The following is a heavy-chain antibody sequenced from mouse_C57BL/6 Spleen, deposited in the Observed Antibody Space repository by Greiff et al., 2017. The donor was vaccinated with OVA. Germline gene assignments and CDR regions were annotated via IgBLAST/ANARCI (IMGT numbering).Heavy chain of an antibody. V-gene: IGHV3-6*01. CDR1: GYSITSGYY. CDR3: ARGSNDY. Sequence: DVQLQESGPGLVKPSQSLSLTCSVTGYSITSGYYWNWIRQFPGNKLEWMGYISYDGSNNYNPSLKNRISITRDTSKNQFFLKLNSVTTADTATYYCARGSNDYWGQGTTLTVS. J-gene: IGHJ2*01. D-gene: IGHD2-5*01. CDR2: ISYDGSN.